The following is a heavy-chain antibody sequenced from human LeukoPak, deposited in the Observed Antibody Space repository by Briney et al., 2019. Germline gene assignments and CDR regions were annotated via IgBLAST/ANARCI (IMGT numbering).Heavy chain of an antibody. CDR1: GFTFSSYG. V-gene: IGHV3-33*06. CDR3: AKAKIAVAGTLDAFDI. J-gene: IGHJ3*02. D-gene: IGHD6-19*01. Sequence: PGGSLRLPCAASGFTFSSYGMHWVRQAPGKGLEWVAVIWYDGSNKYYADSVKGRFTISRDNSKNTLYLQMNSLRAEDTAVYYCAKAKIAVAGTLDAFDIWGQGTMVTVSS. CDR2: IWYDGSNK.